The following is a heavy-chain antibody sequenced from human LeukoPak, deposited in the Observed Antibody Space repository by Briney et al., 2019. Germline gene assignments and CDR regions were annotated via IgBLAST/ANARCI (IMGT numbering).Heavy chain of an antibody. V-gene: IGHV3-23*01. CDR2: ISGSGGST. CDR1: GFTFSSYA. D-gene: IGHD2-21*01. CDR3: AKTNYGLLFQDVYWYFDL. J-gene: IGHJ2*01. Sequence: GGSLRLSCAASGFTFSSYAMSWVRQAPGKGLEWVSAISGSGGSTYYADSVKGRFTISRDNSKNTLYLQMSSLRAEDTAVYYCAKTNYGLLFQDVYWYFDLWGRGTLVTVSS.